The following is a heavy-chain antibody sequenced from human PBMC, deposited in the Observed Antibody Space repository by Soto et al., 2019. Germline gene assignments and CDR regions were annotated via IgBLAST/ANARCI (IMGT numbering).Heavy chain of an antibody. J-gene: IGHJ4*02. Sequence: QITLNESGPTQVKPRQNLKLTCTFSGFSLTTSGVGVGWIRQSPGKTPEWLALIDWYDDKRYSPSLKSRLTITKDTSKTQVVLTMADLDPADTATYYCAHRVLRTVFGLVTTTASYFDFWGQGTPVAVSS. D-gene: IGHD3-3*01. CDR3: AHRVLRTVFGLVTTTASYFDF. V-gene: IGHV2-5*01. CDR1: GFSLTTSGVG. CDR2: IDWYDDK.